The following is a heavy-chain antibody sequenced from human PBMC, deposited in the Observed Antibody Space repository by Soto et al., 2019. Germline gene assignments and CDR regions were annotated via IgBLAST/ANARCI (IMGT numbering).Heavy chain of an antibody. CDR2: ISAYNGNT. CDR1: GYTFTSYG. Sequence: QVQLVQSGAEVKKPGASVKVSCKASGYTFTSYGISWVRQAPGQGLEWMGWISAYNGNTNYAQKLQGRVTMTTDTSTSTAYMELRSLRSDDTAVFYCAREGNYGSGYFYYYYYYMYVWGKGTTVTVSS. D-gene: IGHD3-10*01. CDR3: AREGNYGSGYFYYYYYYMYV. V-gene: IGHV1-18*01. J-gene: IGHJ6*03.